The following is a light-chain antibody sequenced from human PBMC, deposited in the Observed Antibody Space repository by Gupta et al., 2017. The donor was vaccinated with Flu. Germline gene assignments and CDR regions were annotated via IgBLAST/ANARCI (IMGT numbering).Light chain of an antibody. CDR3: AARDDNLDGWV. CDR1: SSNIGTSY. V-gene: IGLV1-47*01. CDR2: TDD. Sequence: SSSNIGTSYLYWYQHVPGTAPTLLIYTDDQRPSGIPDRFSGSKSGTSGSLAISGLRSEDEADYFCAARDDNLDGWVFGGGTKLTVL. J-gene: IGLJ3*02.